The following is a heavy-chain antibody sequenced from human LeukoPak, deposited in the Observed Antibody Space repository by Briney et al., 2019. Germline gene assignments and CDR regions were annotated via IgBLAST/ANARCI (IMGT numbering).Heavy chain of an antibody. J-gene: IGHJ4*02. Sequence: SETLSLTCTVSGGSISSYYWSWIRQPVGKGLEWIGRIYTSGSTNYNPSLKSRVTMSVDTSKNQFSLKLSSVTAADTAVYYCARDRTIAQIYYGSGMFDYWGQGTLVTVSS. CDR3: ARDRTIAQIYYGSGMFDY. CDR1: GGSISSYY. CDR2: IYTSGST. D-gene: IGHD3-10*01. V-gene: IGHV4-4*07.